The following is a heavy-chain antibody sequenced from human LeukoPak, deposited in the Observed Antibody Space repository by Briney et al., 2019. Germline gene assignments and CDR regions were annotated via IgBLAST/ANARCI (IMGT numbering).Heavy chain of an antibody. CDR3: ARELGSGWYFDY. CDR2: IYSGGST. V-gene: IGHV3-66*02. CDR1: GFTVSRNY. Sequence: GGSLRLSCADSGFTVSRNYMSRVRQAPGKGLECVSLIYSGGSTYYADSVKGRFTISRDNSKNTLYLQMNSLRAEDTAVYYCARELGSGWYFDYWGQGTLVTVSS. J-gene: IGHJ4*02. D-gene: IGHD6-19*01.